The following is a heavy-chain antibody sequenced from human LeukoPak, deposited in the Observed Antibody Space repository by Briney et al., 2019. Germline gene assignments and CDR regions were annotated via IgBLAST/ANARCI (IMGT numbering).Heavy chain of an antibody. Sequence: PSETLSLTCTVSGGSISSYYWSWIRQPAGKGLEWIGRIYTSGSTNYNPSPKSRVTMSVDTSKNQFSLKLSSVTAADTAVYYCARENMVRGVIIPTLYYYYGMDVWGQGTTVTVSS. CDR2: IYTSGST. CDR3: ARENMVRGVIIPTLYYYYGMDV. CDR1: GGSISSYY. J-gene: IGHJ6*02. V-gene: IGHV4-4*07. D-gene: IGHD3-10*01.